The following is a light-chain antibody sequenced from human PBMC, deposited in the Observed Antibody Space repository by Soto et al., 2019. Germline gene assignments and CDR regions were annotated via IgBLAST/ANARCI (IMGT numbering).Light chain of an antibody. V-gene: IGKV3-20*01. Sequence: EIVLTQSPGTLSLSPGERATLSCRASQSVSSSCLGWYQQKPGQAPRLLIYDAYSRVTGSPDRFSGSGSGTDFTLTISRLEPEDFAVYYCQQYCSSPITFGQETRLEIK. CDR1: QSVSSSC. CDR2: DAY. J-gene: IGKJ5*01. CDR3: QQYCSSPIT.